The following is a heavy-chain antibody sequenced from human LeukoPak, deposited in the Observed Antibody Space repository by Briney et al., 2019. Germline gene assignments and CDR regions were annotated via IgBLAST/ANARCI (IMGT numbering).Heavy chain of an antibody. CDR2: ISGSGGST. V-gene: IGHV3-23*01. D-gene: IGHD3-22*01. CDR1: GFTFSSYA. J-gene: IGHJ6*02. CDR3: AKEGDDSSGYLDYYYYGMDV. Sequence: GGSLTLSCAASGFTFSSYAMSWVRQAPGKGLEWVSAISGSGGSTYYADSVKGRFTNSRDNSKNTLYLQMNSLRAEDTAVYYCAKEGDDSSGYLDYYYYGMDVWGQGTTVTVSS.